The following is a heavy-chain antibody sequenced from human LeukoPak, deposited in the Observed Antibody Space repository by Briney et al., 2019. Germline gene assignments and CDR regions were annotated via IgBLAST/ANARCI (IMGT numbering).Heavy chain of an antibody. CDR1: GYTFTSYD. D-gene: IGHD5-12*01. V-gene: IGHV1-8*01. Sequence: SVKASCKASGYTFTSYDINWVRQATGQGLEWMGWMNPNSGNTGYAQKFQGRVTMTRDTSTSTVYMELSSLRSEDTAVYYCARDLSGYDFRYWGQGTLVTVSS. CDR3: ARDLSGYDFRY. CDR2: MNPNSGNT. J-gene: IGHJ4*02.